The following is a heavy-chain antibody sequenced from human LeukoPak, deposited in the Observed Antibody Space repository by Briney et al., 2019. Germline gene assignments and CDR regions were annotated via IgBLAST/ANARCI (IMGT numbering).Heavy chain of an antibody. CDR2: INWNGGST. D-gene: IGHD3-10*01. V-gene: IGHV3-20*04. CDR3: AKDPSGTTPFYMDV. Sequence: PGGSLRLSCAASGFTFDDYGMSWVRQAPGKGLEWVSGINWNGGSTGYADSVKGRFTISRDNSKNTLYVQMNSLRVEDTAVYYCAKDPSGTTPFYMDVWGKGTTVTVSS. J-gene: IGHJ6*03. CDR1: GFTFDDYG.